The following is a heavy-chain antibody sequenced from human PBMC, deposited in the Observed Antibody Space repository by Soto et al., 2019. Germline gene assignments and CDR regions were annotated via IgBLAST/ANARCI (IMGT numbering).Heavy chain of an antibody. CDR3: ARAMTTVTTIDY. J-gene: IGHJ4*02. Sequence: SETLSLTCAVSGGSISSGGYSWSWIRQSPGKGLEWIGYIYHSGSTYYNPSLKSRVTISVDRSKNQFSLKLSSVTAADTAVYYCARAMTTVTTIDYWGQGTLVTVSS. V-gene: IGHV4-30-2*06. CDR2: IYHSGST. CDR1: GGSISSGGYS. D-gene: IGHD4-17*01.